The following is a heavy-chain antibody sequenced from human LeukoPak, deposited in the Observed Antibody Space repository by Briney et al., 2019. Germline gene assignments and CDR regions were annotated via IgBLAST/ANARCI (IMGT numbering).Heavy chain of an antibody. Sequence: GGSLRLSCAASGFTFSHYWMTWVRQAPGKGLVWVSRVNSDGTYTNYADSVKGRFTIARDNAKNTLYLQMNSLRAEDTAVYYCIRGPSGGAMDVWGPGNTVTVSS. D-gene: IGHD3-10*01. CDR2: VNSDGTYT. CDR1: GFTFSHYW. V-gene: IGHV3-74*01. CDR3: IRGPSGGAMDV. J-gene: IGHJ6*02.